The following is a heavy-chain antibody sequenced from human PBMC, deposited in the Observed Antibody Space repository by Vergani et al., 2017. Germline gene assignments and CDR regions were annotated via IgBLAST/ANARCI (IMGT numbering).Heavy chain of an antibody. CDR1: GGSISSSSYY. J-gene: IGHJ4*02. D-gene: IGHD2-21*01. CDR3: ARQGILGDEHKFDY. V-gene: IGHV4-39*07. CDR2: IYYSGST. Sequence: QLQLQESGPGLVKPSETLSLTCTVSGGSISSSSYYWGWIRQPPGKGLEWIGSIYYSGSTYYNPSLKSRVTISVDTAKNQFSLKLSSVTAADTAVYYCARQGILGDEHKFDYWGQGTLVTVSS.